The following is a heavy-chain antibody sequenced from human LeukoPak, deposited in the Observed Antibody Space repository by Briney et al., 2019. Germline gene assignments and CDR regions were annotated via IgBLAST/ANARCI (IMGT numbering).Heavy chain of an antibody. J-gene: IGHJ5*02. CDR3: AKDGRDIVVVVASRGPYNWFDP. D-gene: IGHD2-15*01. CDR1: GFTFTTNA. CDR2: IRGNGDRT. V-gene: IGHV3-23*01. Sequence: GGSLRLSCSASGFTFTTNAMTWVRQAPGKGLEWVSTIRGNGDRTHYADSVTGRFTISRDNSKNTLYLQMSSLRAEDTAVYYCAKDGRDIVVVVASRGPYNWFDPWGQGTLVTVSS.